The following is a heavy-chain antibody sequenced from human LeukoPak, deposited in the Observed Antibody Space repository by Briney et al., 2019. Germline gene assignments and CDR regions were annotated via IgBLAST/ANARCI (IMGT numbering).Heavy chain of an antibody. D-gene: IGHD3-10*01. Sequence: GASVKVSCKASGYTFTSYDINWVRQATGQGLEWMGWMNPNSGNTGYAQKFQGRFTMTRNTSISTAYMELSSLRSEDKAVYYCARDEYYGSGSYYNVDYWGQGTLVTVSS. CDR1: GYTFTSYD. CDR2: MNPNSGNT. J-gene: IGHJ4*02. V-gene: IGHV1-8*01. CDR3: ARDEYYGSGSYYNVDY.